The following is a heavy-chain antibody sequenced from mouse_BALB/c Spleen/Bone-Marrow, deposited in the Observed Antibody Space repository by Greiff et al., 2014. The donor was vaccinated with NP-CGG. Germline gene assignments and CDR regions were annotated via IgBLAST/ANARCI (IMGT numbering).Heavy chain of an antibody. J-gene: IGHJ4*01. D-gene: IGHD2-4*01. CDR2: IDTSDSYT. Sequence: VQLVESGTELVMPGASVKMSCKASGYAFTDRWIRWVKQRPGQGLEWIGAIDTSDSYTNYNQKFKGKATLTVDESSSTAYIHLSSLTSEDSAVYYCARGGDDFSLDYWGQRTSVTVSS. V-gene: IGHV1-69*01. CDR3: ARGGDDFSLDY. CDR1: GYAFTDRW.